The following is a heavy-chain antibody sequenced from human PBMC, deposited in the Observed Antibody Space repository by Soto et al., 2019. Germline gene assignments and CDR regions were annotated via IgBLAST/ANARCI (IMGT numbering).Heavy chain of an antibody. D-gene: IGHD3-22*01. V-gene: IGHV1-69*06. CDR2: IIPIFGTA. CDR3: ARARSLYYYDSSGYPYYYYCMDV. J-gene: IGHJ6*04. Sequence: ASVKVSCKASGGTFSSYAISWVRQAPGQGLEWMGGIIPIFGTANYAQKFQGRVTITADKSTSTAYMELSSLRSEDTAVYYCARARSLYYYDSSGYPYYYYCMDVWGEGTTVTVSS. CDR1: GGTFSSYA.